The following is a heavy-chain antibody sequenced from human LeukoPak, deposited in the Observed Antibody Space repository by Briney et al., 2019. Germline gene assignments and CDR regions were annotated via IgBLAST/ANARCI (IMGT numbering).Heavy chain of an antibody. CDR3: ERSGGYYYDSSGYD. CDR1: GYTFTGYY. J-gene: IGHJ4*02. D-gene: IGHD3-22*01. Sequence: ASVKVSCKASGYTFTGYYMHWVRQAPGQGLKWMGRINPNSGGTNYAQKFQGRVTMTRDTSISTAYMELSRLRSDDTAVYYCERSGGYYYDSSGYDWGQGTLVTVSS. V-gene: IGHV1-2*06. CDR2: INPNSGGT.